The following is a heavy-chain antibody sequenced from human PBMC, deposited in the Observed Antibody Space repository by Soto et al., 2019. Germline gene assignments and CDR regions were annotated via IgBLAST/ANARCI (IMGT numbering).Heavy chain of an antibody. V-gene: IGHV4-4*02. Sequence: QVQLQESGPGLVKPSGTLSLTCAVSGGSISSSNWWSWVRQPPGKGLEWIGEIYHSGSTNYNPSLKSRVTISVDKSKNQFSLKLSSVTAADTAVYYCARDQGPYSGSLGAWHYYYGMDVWGQGTTVTVSS. CDR1: GGSISSSNW. CDR3: ARDQGPYSGSLGAWHYYYGMDV. D-gene: IGHD1-26*01. J-gene: IGHJ6*02. CDR2: IYHSGST.